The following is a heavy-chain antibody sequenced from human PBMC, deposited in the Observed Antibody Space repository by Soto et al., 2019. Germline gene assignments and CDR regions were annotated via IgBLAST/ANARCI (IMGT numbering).Heavy chain of an antibody. J-gene: IGHJ1*01. CDR3: AKDHSSGWHSAEYFQH. Sequence: GGSLRLSCAASGFTFRSYGMHWVRQAPGKGLEWVAVISYDGSNKYYADSVKGRFTISRDNSKNTLYLQMNSLRAEDTAVYYCAKDHSSGWHSAEYFQHWGQGTLVTVSS. D-gene: IGHD6-19*01. CDR1: GFTFRSYG. CDR2: ISYDGSNK. V-gene: IGHV3-30*18.